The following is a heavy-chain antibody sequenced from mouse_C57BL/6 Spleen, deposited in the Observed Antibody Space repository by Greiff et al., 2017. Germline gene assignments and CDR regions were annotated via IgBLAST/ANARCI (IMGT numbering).Heavy chain of an antibody. CDR1: GYTFTDYE. D-gene: IGHD1-1*01. J-gene: IGHJ2*01. V-gene: IGHV1-15*01. CDR2: IDPETGGT. CDR3: TRGGTTVVGFDY. Sequence: QVQLQQSGAELVRPGASVTLSCKASGYTFTDYEMHWVKQTPVHGLEWIGAIDPETGGTAYNQKFKGKAILAADKSSSTAYMELRSLTSEDSAVYYGTRGGTTVVGFDYWGQGTTLTVSS.